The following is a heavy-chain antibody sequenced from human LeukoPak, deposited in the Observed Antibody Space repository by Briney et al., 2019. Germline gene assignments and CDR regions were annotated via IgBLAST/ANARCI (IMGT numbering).Heavy chain of an antibody. CDR3: AREGGGDYHILTGYSSYQAGGFDY. Sequence: SVKVSCKGSVGTFSSYAISWVRQAPGQGLEWMGGVIPIFGTASYAQKFQGRVTMTRDTSTSTVYIELSSLRSEDTAVYYCAREGGGDYHILTGYSSYQAGGFDYWGQGTLVTVSS. V-gene: IGHV1-69*05. CDR1: VGTFSSYA. D-gene: IGHD3-9*01. J-gene: IGHJ4*02. CDR2: VIPIFGTA.